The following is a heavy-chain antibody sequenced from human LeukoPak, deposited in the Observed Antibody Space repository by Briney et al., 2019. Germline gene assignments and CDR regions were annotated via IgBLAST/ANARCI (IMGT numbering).Heavy chain of an antibody. J-gene: IGHJ5*02. CDR3: AREGDYYGSGRDWFDP. CDR2: INPNSGGT. D-gene: IGHD3-10*01. Sequence: GASVKVSCKASGYTFTGYYMHWVRQAPGQGLEWMGWINPNSGGTKYAQKFQGRVTMTRDTSISPAYMELSRLRSDDTAVYYCAREGDYYGSGRDWFDPWGQGTLVTVSS. V-gene: IGHV1-2*02. CDR1: GYTFTGYY.